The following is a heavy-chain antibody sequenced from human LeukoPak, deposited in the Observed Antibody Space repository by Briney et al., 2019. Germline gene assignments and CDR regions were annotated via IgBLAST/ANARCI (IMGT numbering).Heavy chain of an antibody. J-gene: IGHJ4*02. V-gene: IGHV4-34*01. D-gene: IGHD3-10*01. CDR1: GGSFSGYY. CDR3: AREPDYGSGSPTVGYFDY. Sequence: PSETLSLTCAVYGGSFSGYYWSWIRQPPGKGLEWIGEINHSGSTNYNPSLKSRVTISVDTSKNQFSLKLSSVTAADTAVYYCAREPDYGSGSPTVGYFDYWGQGTLVTVSS. CDR2: INHSGST.